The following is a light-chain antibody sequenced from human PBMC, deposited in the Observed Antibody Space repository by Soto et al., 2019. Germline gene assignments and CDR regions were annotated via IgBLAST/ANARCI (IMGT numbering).Light chain of an antibody. CDR2: RTS. CDR1: QSISSN. Sequence: EIVMTQSPATLSVSPGERATLSCRASQSISSNLAWYQQKPGQAPRLLMFRTSSRATGFPARFSGSGSGTEFNLTISSLQSEDFVVYSCQQYNNWPRATFGGGTKVEIK. V-gene: IGKV3-15*01. J-gene: IGKJ4*01. CDR3: QQYNNWPRAT.